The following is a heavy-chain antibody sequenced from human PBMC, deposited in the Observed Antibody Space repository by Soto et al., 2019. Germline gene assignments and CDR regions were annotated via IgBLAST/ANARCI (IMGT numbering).Heavy chain of an antibody. CDR2: IYYSGNA. V-gene: IGHV4-39*01. D-gene: IGHD3-22*01. Sequence: SETVSLTCTVSGGSISSSSYYWGWIRQPPGKGLEWIGSIYYSGNAYYNPSLKSRVTISVDTAKNQFSLKLSSVTAADTAVYYCARNYYDSSGSIDYWGQGTLVTVSS. CDR3: ARNYYDSSGSIDY. CDR1: GGSISSSSYY. J-gene: IGHJ4*02.